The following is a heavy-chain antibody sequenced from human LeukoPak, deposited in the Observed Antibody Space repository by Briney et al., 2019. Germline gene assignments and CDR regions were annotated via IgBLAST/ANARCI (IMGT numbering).Heavy chain of an antibody. CDR3: AREAYYDSSGYYDAFDI. CDR2: IDAGNGNT. J-gene: IGHJ3*02. V-gene: IGHV1-3*01. CDR1: GYTFTSFA. Sequence: GASVKVSCKASGYTFTSFAIHWVRQAPGQRLEWMGWIDAGNGNTKCSQNFQGKVTITRDTSATTAYMELSSLRSEDTAVYYCAREAYYDSSGYYDAFDIWGQGTMVTVSS. D-gene: IGHD3-22*01.